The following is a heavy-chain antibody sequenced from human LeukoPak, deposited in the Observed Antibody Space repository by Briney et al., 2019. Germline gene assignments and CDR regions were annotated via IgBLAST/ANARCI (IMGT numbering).Heavy chain of an antibody. Sequence: PGGCLRLSCAASGFTFVDYAIDSVRQARGKGLGLVSAISWSSGILSYADCVKGRFTISSANATDSLYLQMNSLRAEDMALYYCATGTKAAAPPHAFDIWGQGTMVTVSS. V-gene: IGHV3-9*03. CDR1: GFTFVDYA. CDR2: ISWSSGIL. D-gene: IGHD6-13*01. J-gene: IGHJ3*02. CDR3: ATGTKAAAPPHAFDI.